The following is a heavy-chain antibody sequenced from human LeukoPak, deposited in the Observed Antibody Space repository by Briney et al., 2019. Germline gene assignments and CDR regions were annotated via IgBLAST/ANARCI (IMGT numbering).Heavy chain of an antibody. Sequence: GGSLRLSCVASGFNFSGFWMSWVRQAPGKGLEWVSGLSASGGLTYYSDSVKGRFTISRDNSKNTLYLQMNSLRADDTAVYYCAKGGSSYSGMDYWGQGTLVTVSS. J-gene: IGHJ4*02. CDR3: AKGGSSYSGMDY. CDR2: LSASGGLT. CDR1: GFNFSGFW. V-gene: IGHV3-23*01. D-gene: IGHD4-11*01.